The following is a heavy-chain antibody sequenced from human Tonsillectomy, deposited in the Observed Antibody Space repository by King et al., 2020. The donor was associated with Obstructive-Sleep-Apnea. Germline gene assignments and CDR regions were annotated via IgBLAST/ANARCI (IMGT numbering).Heavy chain of an antibody. CDR2: IYYSGST. CDR3: AREGRYTGYDFD. Sequence: LQLQESGPGLVRPSETLSLTCTVSGGSISSRSYYWGWIRQPPGKGLEWVGSIYYSGSTNYNPSLKSRGTISVDTSKNQFSLRLSSVTAADTAVYYWAREGRYTGYDFDWGQGTLVTVSS. J-gene: IGHJ4*02. D-gene: IGHD5-12*01. V-gene: IGHV4-39*07. CDR1: GGSISSRSYY.